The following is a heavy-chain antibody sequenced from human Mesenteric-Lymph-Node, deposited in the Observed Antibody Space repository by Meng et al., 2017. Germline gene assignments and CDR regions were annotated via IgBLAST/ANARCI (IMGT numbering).Heavy chain of an antibody. V-gene: IGHV4-39*01. J-gene: IGHJ4*02. D-gene: IGHD3-10*01. CDR3: ARLWFGERPPDY. Sequence: QLQLQESGPGLWKPSETLSLTCTASGCSISSSTYYWGWIRQPPGKGLEWIGSIYYSGRTYYNPSLKSRVTMSVDTSKNQFSLKLSSVTAADTAVYYCARLWFGERPPDYWGQGTLVTVSS. CDR1: GCSISSSTYY. CDR2: IYYSGRT.